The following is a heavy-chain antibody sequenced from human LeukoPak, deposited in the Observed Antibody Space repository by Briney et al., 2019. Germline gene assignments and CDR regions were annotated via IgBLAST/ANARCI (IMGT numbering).Heavy chain of an antibody. Sequence: GGSLRLSRAASGFTFSSYSMNWVRQAPGKGLEWVSYISSSSSYIYYADSVTGRFTISRDNAKNSLYLQMYSLRAEDTAVYYCARVVDTAMVTLDSWGQGILVTVSS. D-gene: IGHD5-18*01. CDR3: ARVVDTAMVTLDS. CDR1: GFTFSSYS. J-gene: IGHJ4*02. CDR2: ISSSSSYI. V-gene: IGHV3-21*01.